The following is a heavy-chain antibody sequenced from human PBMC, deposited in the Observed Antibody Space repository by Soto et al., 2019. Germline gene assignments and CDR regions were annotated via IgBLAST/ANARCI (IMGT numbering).Heavy chain of an antibody. J-gene: IGHJ4*02. CDR2: IKQDGSDK. D-gene: IGHD3-16*01. CDR3: ARGGGNFDQ. CDR1: GFSLRGYW. V-gene: IGHV3-7*04. Sequence: VQLVESGGGLVQPGESLRLTCVASGFSLRGYWMSWVRKAPGKGLEWVANIKQDGSDKYYVDSVKGRFTISRDNAKNSLYLQMNSLRAEDTAVYYCARGGGNFDQWGQGTLVTVSS.